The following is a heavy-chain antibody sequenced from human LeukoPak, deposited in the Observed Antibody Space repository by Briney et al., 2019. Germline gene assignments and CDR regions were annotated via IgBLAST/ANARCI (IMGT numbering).Heavy chain of an antibody. CDR2: INPNSGGT. J-gene: IGHJ6*02. CDR1: GYTFTGYY. V-gene: IGHV1-2*02. Sequence: ASVKVSCKASGYTFTGYYMHWVRQAPGQGLEWMGWINPNSGGTNYAQKFQGRVTMTRDTSISTAYMELSRLRSDDTAVYYCASGYCSSTSCLYYYYYYYGMDVWGQGTTVTVSS. D-gene: IGHD2-2*03. CDR3: ASGYCSSTSCLYYYYYYYGMDV.